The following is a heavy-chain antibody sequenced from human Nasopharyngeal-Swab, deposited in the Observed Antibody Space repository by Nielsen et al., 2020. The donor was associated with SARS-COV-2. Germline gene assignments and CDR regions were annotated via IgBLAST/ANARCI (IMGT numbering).Heavy chain of an antibody. CDR1: GFTFSSYW. CDR2: IKSDGSTT. J-gene: IGHJ5*01. CDR3: ARDLGYNWFDS. V-gene: IGHV3-74*01. D-gene: IGHD7-27*01. Sequence: GGSLGLSCAASGFTFSSYWMHWVRQAPGKGLVWVSLIKSDGSTTSYADSVKGRFTISRDNAKNTLYLQMNSLRAEDTSVYYCARDLGYNWFDSWGQGTLVTVSS.